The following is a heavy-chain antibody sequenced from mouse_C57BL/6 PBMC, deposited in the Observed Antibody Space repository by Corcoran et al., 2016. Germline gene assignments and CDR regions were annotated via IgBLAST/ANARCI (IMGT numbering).Heavy chain of an antibody. V-gene: IGHV1-18*01. CDR1: GYTFTDYN. CDR2: INPNNGGT. CDR3: ARSLVDYYGSSLFAY. J-gene: IGHJ3*01. D-gene: IGHD1-1*01. Sequence: EVQLQQSGPELVKPGASVKIPCKASGYTFTDYNMDWVKQSHGKSLEWIGDINPNNGGTIYNQKFKGKATLTVDKSSSTAYMELRSLTSEDTAVYYCARSLVDYYGSSLFAYWGQGTLVTVSA.